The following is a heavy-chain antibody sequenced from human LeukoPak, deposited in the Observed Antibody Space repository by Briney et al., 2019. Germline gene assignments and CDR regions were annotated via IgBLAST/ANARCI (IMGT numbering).Heavy chain of an antibody. CDR3: AGGYNGYCSGGSCYRRAPVDY. D-gene: IGHD2-15*01. Sequence: GGSLRLSCAASGFTFSDYYMSWIRQAPGKGLEWVSYISSGGSTIYYADSVKGRFTISRDNAKNSLYLQMNSLRAEDTAVYYCAGGYNGYCSGGSCYRRAPVDYWGQGTLVTVSS. J-gene: IGHJ4*02. V-gene: IGHV3-11*04. CDR2: ISSGGSTI. CDR1: GFTFSDYY.